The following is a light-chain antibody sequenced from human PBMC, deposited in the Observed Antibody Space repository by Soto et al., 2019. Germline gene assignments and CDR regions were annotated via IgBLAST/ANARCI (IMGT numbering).Light chain of an antibody. Sequence: QSVLTQPPSLSGAAGQRVTISCTGSGSNIGAPYDVHWYQHLPGTAPKLLIYGSTNRPSGVPGRFSGSKSGTSASLAITGLQAEDEADYYCQSYDSSLSGYVFGAGTKLTVL. CDR3: QSYDSSLSGYV. J-gene: IGLJ1*01. V-gene: IGLV1-40*01. CDR2: GST. CDR1: GSNIGAPYD.